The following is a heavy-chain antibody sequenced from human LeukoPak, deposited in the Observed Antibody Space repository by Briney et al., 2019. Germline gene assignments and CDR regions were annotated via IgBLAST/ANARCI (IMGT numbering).Heavy chain of an antibody. CDR2: ISTDGYTT. D-gene: IGHD5-18*01. CDR3: ARAIRGYSYVLDY. Sequence: GGSMRLSCAASGLAFSAYKMHWVRQAPRKGLVWVSRISTDGYTTDYADFVQGRFTASRDNTKNTWSLEMNSLRAEDTAVYYCARAIRGYSYVLDYWGQGTLVTVSS. CDR1: GLAFSAYK. V-gene: IGHV3-74*01. J-gene: IGHJ4*02.